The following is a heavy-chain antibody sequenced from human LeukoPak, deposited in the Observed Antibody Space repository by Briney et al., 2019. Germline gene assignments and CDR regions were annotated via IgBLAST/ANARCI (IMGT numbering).Heavy chain of an antibody. CDR2: ISAFNVNS. CDR1: GYNFRSYG. V-gene: IGHV1-18*01. CDR3: ARTTGRSYDYGTTKHFDY. J-gene: IGHJ4*02. D-gene: IGHD5-18*01. Sequence: ASVKVSCKASGYNFRSYGVVWVRQAPGQGLEGMGWISAFNVNSNYEQKFQDRVTMTIDTATTTAYMEVRSLRFDDTATYYCARTTGRSYDYGTTKHFDYWGQGTLVTVSS.